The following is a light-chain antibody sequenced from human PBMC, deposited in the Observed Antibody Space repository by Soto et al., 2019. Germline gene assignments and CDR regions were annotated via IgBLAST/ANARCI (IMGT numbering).Light chain of an antibody. V-gene: IGKV3-20*01. Sequence: EIVLTQSPDTLSLSPGERATLSCRASQSVRSNNLAWYQQKPGQAPRLLIYGASTRATGIPDRFSGSGSGTDFTLTISRLEPEDFAMYHCQKYGSSPLTFGGGTKVDIK. J-gene: IGKJ4*01. CDR1: QSVRSNN. CDR3: QKYGSSPLT. CDR2: GAS.